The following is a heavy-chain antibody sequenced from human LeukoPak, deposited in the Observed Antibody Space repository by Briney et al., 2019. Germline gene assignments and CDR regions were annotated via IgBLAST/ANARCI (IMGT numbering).Heavy chain of an antibody. CDR2: ISAYNGNT. D-gene: IGHD3-3*01. CDR3: ARDQRPRDFWSGYWFRDYYYGMDV. CDR1: GYTLTSYG. J-gene: IGHJ6*02. V-gene: IGHV1-18*01. Sequence: ASVKVSCKASGYTLTSYGISWVRQAPGQGLEWMGWISAYNGNTNYAQKLQGRVTMTTDTSTSTAYMELRSLRSDDTAVYYCARDQRPRDFWSGYWFRDYYYGMDVWGQGTTVTVSS.